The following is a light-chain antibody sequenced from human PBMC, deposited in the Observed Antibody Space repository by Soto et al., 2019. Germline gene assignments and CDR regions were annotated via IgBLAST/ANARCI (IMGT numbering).Light chain of an antibody. Sequence: DIQMTQSPSTLSASVGDRVTITCRASRSISSWLAWYQQKPGKAPKLLIYDASSLESGVPSRFSGSGSGTGFTLTISSLQPDDFATYYCQQYNSYSWTFGQGTKVDIK. CDR1: RSISSW. V-gene: IGKV1-5*01. CDR3: QQYNSYSWT. CDR2: DAS. J-gene: IGKJ1*01.